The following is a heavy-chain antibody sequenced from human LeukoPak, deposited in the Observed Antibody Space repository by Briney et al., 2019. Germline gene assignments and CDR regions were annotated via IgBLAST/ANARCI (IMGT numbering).Heavy chain of an antibody. D-gene: IGHD3-10*01. CDR1: GFTFSSYW. V-gene: IGHV3-74*01. CDR2: ISTDGRNV. Sequence: GGSLRLSCADSGFTFSSYWMHWVRQAPGKGLVWVSLISTDGRNVNYADSVKGRFTISRDNAKNTLYLQLNSLRAEDTAVYYCARGASSGYRIDYWGQGTLVTVSS. CDR3: ARGASSGYRIDY. J-gene: IGHJ4*02.